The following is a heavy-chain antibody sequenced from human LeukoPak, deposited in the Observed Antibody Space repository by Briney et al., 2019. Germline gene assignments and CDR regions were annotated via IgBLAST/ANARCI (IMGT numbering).Heavy chain of an antibody. Sequence: PGGSLRLSCAASGFTFSSYTMNWVRQAPGKGLEWVSYISSTSSNIFYADSVKGRFTISRDNAKNSLGLQVNSLRDEDTAVYYCARGRPYYFAYWGQGSLVTVSS. V-gene: IGHV3-48*02. CDR3: ARGRPYYFAY. J-gene: IGHJ4*02. CDR1: GFTFSSYT. CDR2: ISSTSSNI.